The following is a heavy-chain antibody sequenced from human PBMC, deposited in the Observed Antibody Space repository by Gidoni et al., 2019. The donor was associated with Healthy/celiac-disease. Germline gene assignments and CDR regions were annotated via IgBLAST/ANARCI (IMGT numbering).Heavy chain of an antibody. CDR2: IFSNDEK. CDR1: GFSLSNARMG. V-gene: IGHV2-26*01. D-gene: IGHD1-26*01. J-gene: IGHJ2*01. Sequence: QVTLKESGPVLVKPTETLTLTCPVSGFSLSNARMGVSWIRQPPGKALEWLAHIFSNDEKSYSTSLKSRLTISKDTSKSQVVLTMTNMDPVDTATYYCARRHPGWEFDLWDRGTLVTVSS. CDR3: ARRHPGWEFDL.